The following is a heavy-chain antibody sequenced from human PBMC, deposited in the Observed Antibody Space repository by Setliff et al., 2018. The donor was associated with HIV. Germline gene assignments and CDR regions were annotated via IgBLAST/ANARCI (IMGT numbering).Heavy chain of an antibody. Sequence: TSETLSLTCTVSGGSISSGTYYWSWIRQPAGKGLEWIGHIYSTGNTNYNSSLKSRVTMSIETPKNQFSLKLTSVTAADTAVYYCAREERGYSYGYPYFDYWGQGTLVTVSS. CDR2: IYSTGNT. CDR1: GGSISSGTYY. J-gene: IGHJ4*02. CDR3: AREERGYSYGYPYFDY. V-gene: IGHV4-61*09. D-gene: IGHD5-18*01.